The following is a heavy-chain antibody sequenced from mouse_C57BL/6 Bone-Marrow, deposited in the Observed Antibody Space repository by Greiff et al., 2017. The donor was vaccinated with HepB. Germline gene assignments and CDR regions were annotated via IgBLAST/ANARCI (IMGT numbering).Heavy chain of an antibody. CDR3: ARSDYGSSYRWYFDV. V-gene: IGHV1-55*01. CDR1: GYTFTSYW. Sequence: QVQLQQSGAELVKPGASVKMSCKASGYTFTSYWITWVKQRPGQGLEWIGDIYPGSGSTNYNEKFKSKATLTVDTSSSTAYMQLSSLTSEDSAVYYCARSDYGSSYRWYFDVWGTGTTVTVSS. J-gene: IGHJ1*03. CDR2: IYPGSGST. D-gene: IGHD1-1*01.